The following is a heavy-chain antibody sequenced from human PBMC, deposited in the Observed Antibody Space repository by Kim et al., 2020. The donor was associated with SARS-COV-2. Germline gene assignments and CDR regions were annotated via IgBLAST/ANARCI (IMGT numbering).Heavy chain of an antibody. V-gene: IGHV3-64*01. CDR2: ISSNGAST. D-gene: IGHD3-22*01. CDR3: ARARIRGVFDSSGYYFDY. Sequence: GGSLRLSCTASGFTFSNFAMHWVRQAPGKGLEDVATISSNGASTYYANAVKGRFTISRDNSKNTLYLQMGSLRAEDMAVYYCARARIRGVFDSSGYYFDYWGQGSLVTVSS. J-gene: IGHJ4*02. CDR1: GFTFSNFA.